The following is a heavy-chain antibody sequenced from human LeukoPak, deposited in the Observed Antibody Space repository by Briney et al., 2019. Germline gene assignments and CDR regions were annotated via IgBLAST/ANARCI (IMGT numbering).Heavy chain of an antibody. CDR2: IIPIFGTA. CDR1: GGTFSSYA. Sequence: SVKVSCKASGGTFSSYAISWVRQAPGQGLGWMGGIIPIFGTANYAQKFQGRVTITADESTSTAYMELSSLRSEDTAVYYCASSIVVVVAADYYYYYGMDVWGQGTTVTVSS. D-gene: IGHD2-15*01. CDR3: ASSIVVVVAADYYYYYGMDV. V-gene: IGHV1-69*13. J-gene: IGHJ6*02.